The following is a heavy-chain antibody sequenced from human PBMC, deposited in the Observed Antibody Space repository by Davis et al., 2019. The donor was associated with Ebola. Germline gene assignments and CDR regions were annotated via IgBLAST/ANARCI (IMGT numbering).Heavy chain of an antibody. CDR2: FNHGAIT. CDR3: ARGTDTTDWYFDL. J-gene: IGHJ2*01. V-gene: IGHV4-34*01. D-gene: IGHD1-26*01. Sequence: MPSETLSLTCAVYGGSFSGYFWSWIRQLPGKGLEWMGEFNHGAITNYNPSLKSRLTISVDTSKGQVSLKLKSVTANDTAMYYCARGTDTTDWYFDLWGRGTLVTVSS. CDR1: GGSFSGYF.